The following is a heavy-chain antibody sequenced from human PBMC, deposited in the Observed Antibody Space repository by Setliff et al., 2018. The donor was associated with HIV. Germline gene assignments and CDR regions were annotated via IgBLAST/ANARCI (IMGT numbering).Heavy chain of an antibody. CDR3: ARESLNLGELSSNPDASDI. D-gene: IGHD3-16*02. Sequence: PSETLSLTCTVSGGSISSGNHYWSWIRQPAGKALEWIGHIYTSGSTSYNPSLKSRVTISVDTSNSQFSLKLISVTAADTAVYYCARESLNLGELSSNPDASDICGQGTMVTVSS. CDR1: GGSISSGNHY. CDR2: IYTSGST. J-gene: IGHJ3*02. V-gene: IGHV4-61*09.